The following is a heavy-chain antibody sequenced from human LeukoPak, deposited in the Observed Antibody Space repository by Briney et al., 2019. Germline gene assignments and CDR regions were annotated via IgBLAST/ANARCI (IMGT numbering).Heavy chain of an antibody. J-gene: IGHJ1*01. CDR1: GFMFSSNW. CDR2: IKEDGTET. CDR3: AKFPSSGWASFQH. Sequence: GGSLRLSCAASGFMFSSNWMSWVRLAPGKGLEWVANIKEDGTETYYVDSVKGRFTISRDNSKNTLYLQMNSLRAEDTAVYYCAKFPSSGWASFQHWGQGTLVTVSS. V-gene: IGHV3-7*01. D-gene: IGHD6-19*01.